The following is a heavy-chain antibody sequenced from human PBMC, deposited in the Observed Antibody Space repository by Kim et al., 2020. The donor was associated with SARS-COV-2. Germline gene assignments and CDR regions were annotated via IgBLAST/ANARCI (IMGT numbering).Heavy chain of an antibody. J-gene: IGHJ6*02. CDR3: ARVPAAGLNLYYDYGMDV. D-gene: IGHD6-13*01. Sequence: KSRVTISVDTSKTQFSLKLSSVTAADTAVYYCARVPAAGLNLYYDYGMDVWGQGTTVTVSS. V-gene: IGHV4-59*01.